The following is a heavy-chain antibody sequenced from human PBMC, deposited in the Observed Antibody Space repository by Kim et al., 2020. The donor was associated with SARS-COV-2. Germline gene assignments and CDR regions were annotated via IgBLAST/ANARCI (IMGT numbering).Heavy chain of an antibody. CDR3: ARGAFGDDDYGDYVDS. CDR2: IGSSSGDI. V-gene: IGHV3-21*05. CDR1: GFTFSTYA. J-gene: IGHJ5*01. Sequence: GGSLRLSCAASGFTFSTYAINWVRQAPGKGLEWISYIGSSSGDIFYADSVKGRFTISKDNAKNSLFLQMNRLRAEDTAVYYCARGAFGDDDYGDYVDS. D-gene: IGHD4-17*01.